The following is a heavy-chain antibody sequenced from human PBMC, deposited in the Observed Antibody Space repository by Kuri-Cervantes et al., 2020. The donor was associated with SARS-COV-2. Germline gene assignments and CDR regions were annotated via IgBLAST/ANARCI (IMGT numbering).Heavy chain of an antibody. CDR2: ISSSSSTI. CDR1: GFTFSSYS. CDR3: ARWEEWYYDSSGYYTD. D-gene: IGHD3-22*01. Sequence: GESLKISCAASGFTFSSYSMNWVRQAPGKGLEWVSYISSSSSTIYYADSVKGRFTISRDNAKNSLYLQMNSLRAEDTAVYGCARWEEWYYDSSGYYTDWGQGTLVTVSS. V-gene: IGHV3-48*01. J-gene: IGHJ4*02.